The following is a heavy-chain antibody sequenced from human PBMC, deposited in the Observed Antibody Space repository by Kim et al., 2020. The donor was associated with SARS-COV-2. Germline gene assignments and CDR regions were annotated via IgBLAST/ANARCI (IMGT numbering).Heavy chain of an antibody. D-gene: IGHD3-22*01. CDR3: AKATSAYYHTGMDV. Sequence: ADSVKGPFTISRDASKNPRYLQMNSLRSEDSAVYYCAKATSAYYHTGMDVWGQGTTVTVSS. V-gene: IGHV3-23*01. J-gene: IGHJ6*02.